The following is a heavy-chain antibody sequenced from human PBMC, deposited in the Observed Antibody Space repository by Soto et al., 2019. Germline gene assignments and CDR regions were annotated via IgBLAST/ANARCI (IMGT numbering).Heavy chain of an antibody. D-gene: IGHD2-21*02. CDR3: ARVCGGDCGNAFNV. Sequence: QVQLVESGGGVVQPGGSLRLSCAASGFTFSAYGIHWVRQAPGKGLEWVARISFDSSDKLYVDSMNGRLTISRENSRNRVCLQMDSLRAEDTAVYHCARVCGGDCGNAFNVWTQGTVVAVSP. CDR1: GFTFSAYG. J-gene: IGHJ3*01. CDR2: ISFDSSDK. V-gene: IGHV3-33*05.